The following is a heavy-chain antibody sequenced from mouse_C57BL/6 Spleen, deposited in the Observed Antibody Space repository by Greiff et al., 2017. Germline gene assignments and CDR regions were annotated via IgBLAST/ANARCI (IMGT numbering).Heavy chain of an antibody. CDR2: IYPGGGYT. CDR1: GYTFTNYW. D-gene: IGHD2-4*01. CDR3: ARVLNYDSSSYAMAY. V-gene: IGHV1-63*01. Sequence: VQLQQSGAELVRPGTSVKMSCKASGYTFTNYWIGWAKQRPGHGLEWIGDIYPGGGYTNYNEKFKGKATLTADKSSRTAYMQFSSLTSEDSAIYYCARVLNYDSSSYAMAYWGQGTSVTVSA. J-gene: IGHJ4*01.